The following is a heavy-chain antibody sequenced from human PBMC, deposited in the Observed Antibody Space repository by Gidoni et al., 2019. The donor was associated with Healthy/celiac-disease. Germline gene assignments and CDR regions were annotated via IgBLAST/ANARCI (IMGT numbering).Heavy chain of an antibody. CDR1: GGTFSSYA. D-gene: IGHD2-2*01. CDR3: ARGPDCISTSCYRFDY. CDR2: IMPIFGTA. V-gene: IGHV1-69*06. Sequence: QVQLVQSEAEVKKPGSSVKVSCKASGGTFSSYAISWVRQAPGQGLEWMGGIMPIFGTANYAQKFQGRVTITSDKSTSTAYMELSSLRSEDTAVYYCARGPDCISTSCYRFDYWGQGTLVTVSS. J-gene: IGHJ4*02.